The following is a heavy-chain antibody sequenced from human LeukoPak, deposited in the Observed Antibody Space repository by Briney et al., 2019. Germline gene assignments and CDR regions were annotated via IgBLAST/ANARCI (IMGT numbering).Heavy chain of an antibody. CDR2: ISAYNGNT. J-gene: IGHJ6*03. Sequence: ASVKVSCKASGYTFTGYYMHWVRQAPGQGLEWMGWISAYNGNTNYAQKLQGRVTMTTDTSTSTAYMELRSLRSDDTAVYYCARQLQLERRYYYYMDVWGKGTTVTISS. CDR1: GYTFTGYY. V-gene: IGHV1-18*04. D-gene: IGHD1-1*01. CDR3: ARQLQLERRYYYYMDV.